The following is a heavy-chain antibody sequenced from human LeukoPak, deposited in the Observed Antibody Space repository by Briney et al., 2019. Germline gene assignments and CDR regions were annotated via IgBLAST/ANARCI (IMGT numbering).Heavy chain of an antibody. CDR2: IIPISGTT. CDR3: ARKLRLGGNWFDP. CDR1: GGTFTSYA. D-gene: IGHD1-26*01. Sequence: ASVKVSCKTSGGTFTSYAITWVRQAPGQGLEWMGKIIPISGTTNYAQKFQGRVTFTADESTSTAYMELSSLRSEDTALYYCARKLRLGGNWFDPWGQGTLVTVSS. V-gene: IGHV1-69*13. J-gene: IGHJ5*02.